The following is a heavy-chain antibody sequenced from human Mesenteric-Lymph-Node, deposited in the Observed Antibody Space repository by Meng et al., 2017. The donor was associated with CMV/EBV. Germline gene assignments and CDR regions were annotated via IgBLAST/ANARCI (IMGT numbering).Heavy chain of an antibody. V-gene: IGHV4-4*02. Sequence: TCAVSGGSISSTNWWTWVRQSPGKGLEWIGKIYRNGATHYNPSLESRISISIDKSKNQFSLKLTSVTAADTALYYCATYSYGYVSFDYWGQGALVTVSS. CDR3: ATYSYGYVSFDY. J-gene: IGHJ4*02. CDR1: GGSISSTNW. CDR2: IYRNGAT. D-gene: IGHD3-16*01.